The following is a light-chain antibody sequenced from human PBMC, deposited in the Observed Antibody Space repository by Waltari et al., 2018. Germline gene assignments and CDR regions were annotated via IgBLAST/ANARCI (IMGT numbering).Light chain of an antibody. V-gene: IGLV2-14*03. CDR3: SSYTASSTVV. CDR2: AFN. J-gene: IGLJ2*01. CDR1: NSDIGASNL. Sequence: QSALTQPASVSGSPGQSITISCTGTNSDIGASNLVSGYQPHPDNTPKLFIYAFNARPSGCSHRFSGSKSGNTASLTISGLQAEDEADYYCSSYTASSTVVFGGGTKLTVL.